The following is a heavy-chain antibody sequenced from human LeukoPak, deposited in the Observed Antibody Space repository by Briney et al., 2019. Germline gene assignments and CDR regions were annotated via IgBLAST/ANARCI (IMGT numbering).Heavy chain of an antibody. CDR2: ISYSGST. D-gene: IGHD3-9*01. CDR1: AGSSSSGGYY. V-gene: IGHV4-31*11. CDR3: TRYSDWLLSRDAFDI. Sequence: SQTLPLTCAVTAGSSSSGGYYWSWIPQHQGEGLEWIGYISYSGSTYYNPSLKSRVAISVDTSKNQFSLKLSSVTAADTAVYYCTRYSDWLLSRDAFDIWGQGTMVTVSS. J-gene: IGHJ3*02.